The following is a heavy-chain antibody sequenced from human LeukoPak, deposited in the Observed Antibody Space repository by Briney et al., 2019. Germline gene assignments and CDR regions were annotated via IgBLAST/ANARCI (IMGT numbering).Heavy chain of an antibody. CDR1: GGSISSGSYY. D-gene: IGHD3-22*01. CDR2: IYTSGST. J-gene: IGHJ4*02. CDR3: ARGGYYYDSSGPYYFDY. V-gene: IGHV4-61*02. Sequence: SETLSLTCTVSGGSISSGSYYWRWLRQPAGKGLEWIGRIYTSGSTNYNPSLKSRVTMSVDASKNQFSLKLSSVTAADTAVYYCARGGYYYDSSGPYYFDYWGQGTLVTVSA.